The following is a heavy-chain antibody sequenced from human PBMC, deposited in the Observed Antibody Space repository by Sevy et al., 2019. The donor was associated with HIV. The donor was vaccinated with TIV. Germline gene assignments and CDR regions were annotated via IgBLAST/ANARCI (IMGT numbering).Heavy chain of an antibody. J-gene: IGHJ4*02. CDR3: AGEGCTKPHDY. CDR1: GFTFSKYS. D-gene: IGHD2-8*01. V-gene: IGHV3-23*01. CDR2: LSFGCGEI. Sequence: GESLKISCAASGFTFSKYSMSWVRQPPGKGLEWVSTLSFGCGEINYADSVKGRFTISRDNSKSSVYLQMNNLRPEETAVYYCAGEGCTKPHDYWGQGTLVTVSS.